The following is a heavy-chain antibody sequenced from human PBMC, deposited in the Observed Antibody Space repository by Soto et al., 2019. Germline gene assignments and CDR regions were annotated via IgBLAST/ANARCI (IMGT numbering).Heavy chain of an antibody. J-gene: IGHJ6*02. CDR3: ARERYDYVWGSYRFTYYYYGMDV. V-gene: IGHV3-33*01. CDR2: IWYDGSNK. CDR1: GFTFSSYG. D-gene: IGHD3-16*02. Sequence: QVQLVESGGGVVQPGRSLRLSCAASGFTFSSYGMHWVRQAPGKGLEWVAVIWYDGSNKYYADSVKGRFTISRDNSKNTLILQMNSLRAEDTAVYYCARERYDYVWGSYRFTYYYYGMDVWGQGTTVTVSS.